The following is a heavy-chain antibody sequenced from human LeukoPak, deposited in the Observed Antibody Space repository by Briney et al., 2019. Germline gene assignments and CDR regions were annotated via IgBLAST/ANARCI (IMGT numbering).Heavy chain of an antibody. CDR1: GGSINSHY. D-gene: IGHD6-19*01. CDR3: VGGDNTGWNYFDC. Sequence: PSETLSLTCTVSGGSINSHYWSWIPQSPGKGLEWIGHIYYSGSTKYNTSLKSRVTISVDTPKKVLSLRLTSVLAADTAIYYWVGGDNTGWNYFDCWGQGILVTVSS. CDR2: IYYSGST. V-gene: IGHV4-59*08. J-gene: IGHJ4*02.